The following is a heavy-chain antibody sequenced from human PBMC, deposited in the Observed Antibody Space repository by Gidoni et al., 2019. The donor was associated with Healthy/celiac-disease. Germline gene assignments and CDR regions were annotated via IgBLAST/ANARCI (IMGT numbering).Heavy chain of an antibody. CDR2: ISYDGSNK. CDR1: GFTFSSYA. D-gene: IGHD2-15*01. CDR3: ARRSGAPDY. Sequence: VQLVESGGGVVQPGRSLRLSCAASGFTFSSYAMHWVRQAPGKGLEWVAVISYDGSNKYYADSVKGRFTISRDNSKNTLYLQMNSLRAEDTAVYYCARRSGAPDYWGQGTLVTVSS. J-gene: IGHJ4*02. V-gene: IGHV3-30-3*01.